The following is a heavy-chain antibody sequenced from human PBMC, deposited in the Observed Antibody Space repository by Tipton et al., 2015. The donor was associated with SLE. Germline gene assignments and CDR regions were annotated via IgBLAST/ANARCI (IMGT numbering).Heavy chain of an antibody. CDR3: AKVGWEWPAYYGMDV. Sequence: RSLRLSCAASGFTFSSYAMHWVRQAPGKGLEWVAVISYDGSNKYYADSVKGRFTISRDNSKNTLYLQMNSLRAEDTAVYYCAKVGWEWPAYYGMDVWGQGTTVTVSS. J-gene: IGHJ6*02. CDR2: ISYDGSNK. CDR1: GFTFSSYA. D-gene: IGHD1-26*01. V-gene: IGHV3-30-3*01.